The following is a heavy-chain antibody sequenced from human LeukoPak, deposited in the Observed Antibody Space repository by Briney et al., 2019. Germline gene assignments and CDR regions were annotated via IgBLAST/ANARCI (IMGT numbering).Heavy chain of an antibody. V-gene: IGHV3-30*04. CDR1: GFTFSSYA. J-gene: IGHJ3*02. Sequence: PGGSLRLSCAASGFTFSSYAMHWVRQAPGKGLEWVAVISYDGSNKYYADSVKGRFTISRDNSKNTLYLQMNSLRAEDSAVYYCASQVNYYDSSGYLGLAFDIWGHGTMVTVSS. CDR3: ASQVNYYDSSGYLGLAFDI. D-gene: IGHD3-22*01. CDR2: ISYDGSNK.